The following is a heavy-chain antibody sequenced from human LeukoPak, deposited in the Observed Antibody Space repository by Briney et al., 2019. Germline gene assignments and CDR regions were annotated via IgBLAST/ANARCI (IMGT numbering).Heavy chain of an antibody. CDR3: ARTAPGSGSYYSTGLDDAFDI. CDR2: IIPIFGTA. D-gene: IGHD3-10*01. J-gene: IGHJ3*02. Sequence: ASVKVSCKASGGTFSSYAISWVRQAPGQGLEWMGGIIPIFGTANYAQKFQGRVTITADESTSTAHMELSSLRSEDTAVYYCARTAPGSGSYYSTGLDDAFDIWGQGTMVTVSS. CDR1: GGTFSSYA. V-gene: IGHV1-69*13.